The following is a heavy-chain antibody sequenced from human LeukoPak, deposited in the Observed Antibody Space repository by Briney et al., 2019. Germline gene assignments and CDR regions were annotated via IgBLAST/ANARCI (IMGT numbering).Heavy chain of an antibody. V-gene: IGHV3-23*01. CDR3: AKAPPAATKYYYGIDV. Sequence: AGTLRFSCAASGFTFNNYAMSRDRQGPGKGREWVSAISNSGGDSYYADSVKGRFTISRDNSTHTLFLHMISLRVADTSVYYCAKAPPAATKYYYGIDVWGQGTTVTVSS. D-gene: IGHD2-2*01. J-gene: IGHJ6*02. CDR2: ISNSGGDS. CDR1: GFTFNNYA.